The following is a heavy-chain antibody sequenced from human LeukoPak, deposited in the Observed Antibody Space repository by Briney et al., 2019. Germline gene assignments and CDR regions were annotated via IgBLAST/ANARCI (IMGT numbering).Heavy chain of an antibody. CDR3: ARAGGYYDFWSGGEGNYFDY. D-gene: IGHD3-3*01. V-gene: IGHV3-21*01. J-gene: IGHJ4*02. CDR2: ISSSGSYI. CDR1: GFTFSSYS. Sequence: PGGSLRLSCAASGFTFSSYSMNWVRQAPGKGLEWVSSISSSGSYIYYADSVKGRFTISRDNAKNSLYLQMNSLRAEDTAVYYCARAGGYYDFWSGGEGNYFDYWGQGTLVTVSS.